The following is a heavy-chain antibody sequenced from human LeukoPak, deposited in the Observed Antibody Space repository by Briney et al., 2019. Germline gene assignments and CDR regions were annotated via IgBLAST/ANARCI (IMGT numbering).Heavy chain of an antibody. CDR3: ARDFRWFDP. CDR1: GYTFTNYY. V-gene: IGHV1-46*01. Sequence: ASVKVSCRASGYTFTNYYMHWVRQAPGQGLEWMGIVNPSAGTTSYAQKFQDRVTVTRDTSTSTVYMELSSLRSEDTAVYYCARDFRWFDPWGQGTLVTVTS. CDR2: VNPSAGTT. J-gene: IGHJ5*02.